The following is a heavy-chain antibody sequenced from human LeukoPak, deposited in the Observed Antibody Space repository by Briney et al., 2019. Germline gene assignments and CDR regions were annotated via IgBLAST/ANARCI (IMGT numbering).Heavy chain of an antibody. D-gene: IGHD5-24*01. CDR1: GGSISSGGYS. V-gene: IGHV4-30-2*01. CDR2: INHSGST. Sequence: PSETLSLTCAVSGGSISSGGYSWSWIRQPPGKGLEWIGCINHSGSTNYNPSLKSRVTISVDTSKNQFSLKLSSVTAADTTVYYCTSRRAPSWFDPWGQGTLVTVSS. CDR3: TSRRAPSWFDP. J-gene: IGHJ5*02.